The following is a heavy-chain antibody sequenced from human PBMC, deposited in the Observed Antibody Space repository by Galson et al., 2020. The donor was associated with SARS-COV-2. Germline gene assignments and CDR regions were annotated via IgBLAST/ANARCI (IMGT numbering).Heavy chain of an antibody. CDR3: ARDGQSSRGWAFDY. Sequence: GGSLRLSCAASGFTFSDHAMHWVRQAPGKGLAWVAQIFFDGREKYYGDSVRGRFTISRDSSKNTVYLQMNNLRVDDTAVYYCARDGQSSRGWAFDYWGQGTLLTVSS. CDR1: GFTFSDHA. CDR2: IFFDGREK. J-gene: IGHJ4*02. D-gene: IGHD6-19*01. V-gene: IGHV3-33*01.